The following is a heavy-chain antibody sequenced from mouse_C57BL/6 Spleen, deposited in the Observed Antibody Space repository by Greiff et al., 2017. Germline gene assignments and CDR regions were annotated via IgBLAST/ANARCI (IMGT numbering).Heavy chain of an antibody. CDR3: ARRGYYYGSSSPYYFDY. V-gene: IGHV5-12*01. Sequence: EVQLVESGGGLVQPGGSLKLSCAASGFTFSDYYMYWVRQTPEKRLEWVAYISNGGGSTYYPDTVKGRFTISRDNAKNTLYLQMSRLKSEDTAMYYCARRGYYYGSSSPYYFDYWGQGTTLTVSS. CDR2: ISNGGGST. J-gene: IGHJ2*01. D-gene: IGHD1-1*01. CDR1: GFTFSDYY.